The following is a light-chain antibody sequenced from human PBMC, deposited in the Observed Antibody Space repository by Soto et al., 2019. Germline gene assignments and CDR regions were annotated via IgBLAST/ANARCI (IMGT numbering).Light chain of an antibody. CDR1: SSDVGGYNY. CDR3: SSFAGNNNLV. CDR2: EVS. J-gene: IGLJ2*01. Sequence: QSALTQPPSASGSPGQSVTISCTGTSSDVGGYNYVSWYQQHPGKAPKLMISEVSKRPSGVPDRFSGSKSGNTASLTVSGLQAEDEAEYYCSSFAGNNNLVFGGGTKLTFL. V-gene: IGLV2-8*01.